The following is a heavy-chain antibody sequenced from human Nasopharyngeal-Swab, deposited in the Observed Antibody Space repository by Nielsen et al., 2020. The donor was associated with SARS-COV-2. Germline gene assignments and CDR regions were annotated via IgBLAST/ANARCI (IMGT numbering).Heavy chain of an antibody. CDR2: IYYSGST. Sequence: SETLPLTCVVFGGTFNGFHWKWIRQTPGKGLEWIGYIYYSGSTNYNPSLKSRVTISVDTSKNQFSLKLSSVTAADTAVYYCARGERRAARPPGGYFDYWGQGTLVTVSS. CDR3: ARGERRAARPPGGYFDY. V-gene: IGHV4-59*01. J-gene: IGHJ4*02. CDR1: GGTFNGFH. D-gene: IGHD6-6*01.